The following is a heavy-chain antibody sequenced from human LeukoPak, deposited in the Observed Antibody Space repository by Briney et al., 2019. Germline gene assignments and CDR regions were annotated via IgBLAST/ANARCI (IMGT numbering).Heavy chain of an antibody. Sequence: PSETLSLTCAVYGGSFSGYYWSWIRQPPGKGLEWIGGINHSGSTNYNPSLKSRVTISVDTSKNQFSLKLSSVTAADTAVYYCARGFRQLLRRGYYFDYWGQGTLVTVSS. CDR2: INHSGST. V-gene: IGHV4-34*01. J-gene: IGHJ4*02. D-gene: IGHD2-2*01. CDR3: ARGFRQLLRRGYYFDY. CDR1: GGSFSGYY.